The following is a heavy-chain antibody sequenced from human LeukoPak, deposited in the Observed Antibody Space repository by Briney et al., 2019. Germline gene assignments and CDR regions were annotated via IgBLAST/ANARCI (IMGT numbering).Heavy chain of an antibody. J-gene: IGHJ4*02. D-gene: IGHD5-12*01. V-gene: IGHV3-7*01. Sequence: QSGGSLRLSCAASGFIFSSYWMSWVRQAPGKGLEWVANIKQDGSEKYYVDSVKGRFTISRDNAKNSLYLQMNSLRAEDTAVYYCAISGYDYFDYWGQGTLVTVSS. CDR1: GFIFSSYW. CDR3: AISGYDYFDY. CDR2: IKQDGSEK.